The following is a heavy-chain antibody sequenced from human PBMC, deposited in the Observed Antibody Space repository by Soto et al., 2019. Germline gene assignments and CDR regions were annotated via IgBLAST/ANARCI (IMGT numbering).Heavy chain of an antibody. D-gene: IGHD2-15*01. J-gene: IGHJ5*02. V-gene: IGHV4-39*01. CDR2: IYYTGTT. CDR1: GGSITSDNYY. Sequence: QLQLQESGPGLVKPSETLSLTCTVSGGSITSDNYYWGWIRQPPGKGLEWIGSIYYTGTTYYSPPLRSGATISPDTSENQFSLRLTSVTAADTAVYYCVKIFGSFDDHFEAWGQGMLVTASS. CDR3: VKIFGSFDDHFEA.